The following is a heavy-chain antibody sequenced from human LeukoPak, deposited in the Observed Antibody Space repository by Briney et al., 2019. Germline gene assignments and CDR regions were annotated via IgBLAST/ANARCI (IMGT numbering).Heavy chain of an antibody. CDR3: AKEGGGPSGSHLDY. CDR1: EITFSDSA. Sequence: PGGSPRLSVASPEITFSDSAVSWGREAPGKGLEWGSNISGSSGGSHFADSVKGRVSISSDNSNNNLYLQMNRPRAEDTAVYYCAKEGGGPSGSHLDYGGQGTRVTVTA. V-gene: IGHV3-23*01. CDR2: ISGSSGGS. J-gene: IGHJ4*02. D-gene: IGHD2-15*01.